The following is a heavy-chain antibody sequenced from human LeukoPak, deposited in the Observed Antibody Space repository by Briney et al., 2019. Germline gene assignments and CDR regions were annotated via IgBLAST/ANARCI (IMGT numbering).Heavy chain of an antibody. J-gene: IGHJ4*02. V-gene: IGHV3-30-3*01. CDR1: GFTFSSYA. D-gene: IGHD3-22*01. Sequence: GGSLRLSCAASGFTFSSYAMHWVRQAPGKGLEWVAVISYDGSNKYYADSVKGRFTTSRDNSKNTLYLQMNSLRAEDTAVYYCARSYDSSCYYFFPNPSYFDYWGQGTLVTVSS. CDR3: ARSYDSSCYYFFPNPSYFDY. CDR2: ISYDGSNK.